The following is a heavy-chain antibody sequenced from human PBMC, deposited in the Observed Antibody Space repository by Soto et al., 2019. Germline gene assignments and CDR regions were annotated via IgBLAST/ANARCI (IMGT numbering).Heavy chain of an antibody. Sequence: QVQLQESGPGLVKPSQTLSLTCTVSGGSISSGGYYWSWIRQHPGQGLEWIGYIYYSGSTYYNPSLKSRVTISVDTSKNQFSLKLSSVTAADTAVYYCARDPSSDYVWGSRRGTGAFDIWGQGTMVTVSS. CDR1: GGSISSGGYY. CDR2: IYYSGST. V-gene: IGHV4-31*03. CDR3: ARDPSSDYVWGSRRGTGAFDI. D-gene: IGHD3-16*01. J-gene: IGHJ3*02.